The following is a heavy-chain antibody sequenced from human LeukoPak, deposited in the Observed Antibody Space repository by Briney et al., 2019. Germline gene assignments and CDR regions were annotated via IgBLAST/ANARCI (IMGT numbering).Heavy chain of an antibody. Sequence: SQTLSLTCTVSDGPISSGGYYWRWIRQHPGKGLEWIGYIYHSGSTSYNPSLKSRVTISVDTSKNQFSLKLSSVTAADTTVYYCARAYGSYYYGMDVWGQGTTVTVSS. CDR3: ARAYGSYYYGMDV. V-gene: IGHV4-31*03. CDR2: IYHSGST. CDR1: DGPISSGGYY. D-gene: IGHD3-10*01. J-gene: IGHJ6*02.